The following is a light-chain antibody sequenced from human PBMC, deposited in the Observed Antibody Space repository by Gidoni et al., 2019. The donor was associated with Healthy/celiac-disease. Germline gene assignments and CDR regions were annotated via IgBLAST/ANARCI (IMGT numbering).Light chain of an antibody. Sequence: DIQMTQSPSSLSASVGDRVNITCRASQSISSYLNWYQQKPGKAPKLLIYAASSLQSGVPSRVSGSGSGTDFTLTISSLQPEDFATYYCQQSYSTPTFGQGTKLEIK. V-gene: IGKV1-39*01. CDR1: QSISSY. J-gene: IGKJ2*01. CDR3: QQSYSTPT. CDR2: AAS.